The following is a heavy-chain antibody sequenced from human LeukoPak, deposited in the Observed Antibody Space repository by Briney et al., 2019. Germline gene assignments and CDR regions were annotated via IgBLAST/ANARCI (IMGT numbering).Heavy chain of an antibody. J-gene: IGHJ4*02. D-gene: IGHD3-10*01. V-gene: IGHV3-11*01. CDR3: ARYTSRPMVRGVMVDY. CDR1: GFTFSDYY. CDR2: ISSSGSTI. Sequence: PGGSLRLSCAASGFTFSDYYMSWIRQAPGKGLEWVSYISSSGSTIYYADSVKGRFTISRDNAKNSLYLQMNSLRAEDTAVYYCARYTSRPMVRGVMVDYWGQGTLVTVSS.